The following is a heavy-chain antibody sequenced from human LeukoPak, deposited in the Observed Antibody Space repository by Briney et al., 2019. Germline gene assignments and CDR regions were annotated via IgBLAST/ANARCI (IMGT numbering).Heavy chain of an antibody. Sequence: SETLSLTCTVSGGSISSYYWGWIRQPPGKGLEWIGSIYYSGSTYYNPSLKSRVTISVDTSKNQFSLKLSSVTAADTAVYYCATLHRIAVAGITAEGWEVFDYWGQGTLVTVSS. J-gene: IGHJ4*02. CDR3: ATLHRIAVAGITAEGWEVFDY. CDR1: GGSISSYY. CDR2: IYYSGST. D-gene: IGHD6-19*01. V-gene: IGHV4-39*07.